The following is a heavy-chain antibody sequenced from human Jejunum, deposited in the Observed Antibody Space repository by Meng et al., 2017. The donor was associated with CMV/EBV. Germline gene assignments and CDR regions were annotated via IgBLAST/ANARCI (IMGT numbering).Heavy chain of an antibody. D-gene: IGHD4-23*01. Sequence: SGYTLTSYAITCVRQAPGQGLEWMGWITPSNGYTNYAQHLQGRVTMTTDTSTSTAYMELTSLRSDDTAVYYCAREVDQDGNYWYLDLWGRGTLVTVSS. V-gene: IGHV1-18*01. CDR3: AREVDQDGNYWYLDL. J-gene: IGHJ2*01. CDR1: GYTLTSYA. CDR2: ITPSNGYT.